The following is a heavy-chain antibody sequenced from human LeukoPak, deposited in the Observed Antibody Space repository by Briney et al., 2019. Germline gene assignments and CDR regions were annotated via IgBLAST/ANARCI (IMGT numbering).Heavy chain of an antibody. CDR2: IYYSGST. CDR1: GGSISSSSYY. J-gene: IGHJ6*03. Sequence: SETLSLTCTVSGGSISSSSYYWGWIRQPPGKGLEWIGSIYYSGSTYYNPSLKSRVTISVDTSKNQFSLKLSSVTAADTAVYYCARQVMVRGVIGPYYMGVWGKGTTATVSS. D-gene: IGHD3-10*01. CDR3: ARQVMVRGVIGPYYMGV. V-gene: IGHV4-39*01.